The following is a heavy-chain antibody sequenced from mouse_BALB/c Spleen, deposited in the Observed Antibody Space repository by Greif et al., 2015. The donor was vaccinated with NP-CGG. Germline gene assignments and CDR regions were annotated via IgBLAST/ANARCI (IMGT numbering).Heavy chain of an antibody. CDR3: ASYRYTWFAY. D-gene: IGHD2-14*01. J-gene: IGHJ3*01. CDR2: IYPYNGGT. V-gene: IGHV1S29*02. Sequence: VQLQQSGPELVKPGASVKISCKASGYTFTDYNMHWVKQSHGKSLEWIGYIYPYNGGTGYNQKFKSKATLTVDNSSSTAYMELRSLTSEDSAVYYCASYRYTWFAYWGQGTLVTVSA. CDR1: GYTFTDYN.